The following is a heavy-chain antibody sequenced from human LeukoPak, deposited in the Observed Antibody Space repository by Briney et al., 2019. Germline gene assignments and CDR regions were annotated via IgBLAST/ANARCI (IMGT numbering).Heavy chain of an antibody. D-gene: IGHD2-15*01. CDR2: ISDSGGST. Sequence: GGSLRLSCSASGFPFSSYAMEWVRRAPGKGLEYVSPISDSGGSTYYADSVKGRFTISRDNSKDTLYLQMSSLRAEDTAVYFCVRGYSFGPYGMDVWGQGTTVTVSS. CDR3: VRGYSFGPYGMDV. CDR1: GFPFSSYA. J-gene: IGHJ6*02. V-gene: IGHV3-64D*09.